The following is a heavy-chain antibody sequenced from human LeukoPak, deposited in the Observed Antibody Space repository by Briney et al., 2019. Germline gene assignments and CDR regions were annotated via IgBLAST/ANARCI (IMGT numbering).Heavy chain of an antibody. CDR3: AKEGRPNSGGGFFDY. J-gene: IGHJ4*02. CDR2: VNENGGRT. CDR1: GFTFSRYA. D-gene: IGHD5-12*01. V-gene: IGHV3-23*01. Sequence: GGSLRLSCAASGFTFSRYAMGWVRQAPGKGLEWVSTVNENGGRTYYADSVKGRFTMPRDNSRSTLYLQMNSLRAEDTAVYYCAKEGRPNSGGGFFDYWGQGTRVTVSS.